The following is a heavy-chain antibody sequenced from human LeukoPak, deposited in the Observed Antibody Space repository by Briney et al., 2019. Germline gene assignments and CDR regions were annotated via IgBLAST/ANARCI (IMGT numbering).Heavy chain of an antibody. J-gene: IGHJ4*02. CDR2: ISYDGSNE. CDR1: GFTFSSYG. D-gene: IGHD4-17*01. CDR3: AKDRGYGENYFDY. Sequence: GGSLRLSCAASGFTFSSYGIHWVRQAPGKGLEWVAVISYDGSNEYYADSVKGRFTISRDNSKNTLYLQMNTLRAEDTVVYYCAKDRGYGENYFDYWGQGTLVTVSS. V-gene: IGHV3-30*18.